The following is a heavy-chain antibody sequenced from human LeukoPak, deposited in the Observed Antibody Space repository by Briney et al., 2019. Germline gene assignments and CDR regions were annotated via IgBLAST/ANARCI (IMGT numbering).Heavy chain of an antibody. CDR3: ATQQWIGTFHY. Sequence: SETLSLTCIVSGASFTSTNYYWSWIRQPPGEGLQWIGYVSYTGIPTYSPSLRSRVTISLDTSKSQFSLQLSSVTAADTAIYYCATQQWIGTFHYWGQGALVTVSS. V-gene: IGHV4-61*01. J-gene: IGHJ4*02. D-gene: IGHD3-10*01. CDR2: VSYTGIP. CDR1: GASFTSTNYY.